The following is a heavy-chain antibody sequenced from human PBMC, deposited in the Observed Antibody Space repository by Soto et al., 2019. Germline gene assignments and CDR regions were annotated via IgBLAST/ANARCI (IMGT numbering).Heavy chain of an antibody. CDR2: IGADNGDT. CDR1: GYTFSTYG. Sequence: QVQLVQSVAEVKKPGASVKVSCKASGYTFSTYGFSWVRQAPGQGLEWMGWIGADNGDTNYAQNFQGRVTMTPDTSTTTSYMALRSLTSDDSAVYFCARDWKGAEGFDPWGQGTLVTVSS. CDR3: ARDWKGAEGFDP. J-gene: IGHJ5*02. D-gene: IGHD1-1*01. V-gene: IGHV1-18*01.